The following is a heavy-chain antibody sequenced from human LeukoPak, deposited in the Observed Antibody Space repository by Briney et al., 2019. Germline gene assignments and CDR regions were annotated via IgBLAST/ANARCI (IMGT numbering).Heavy chain of an antibody. Sequence: GGSLRLSCAACGFTFSSYSMNWVRQAPGKGLKWVSGVTGGGLTTYYADSVKGRFTTSRDNSKNTLYLHMNSLRPDDTAVYYCANTPMGQLVYNGMDVWGQGTTVIVSS. J-gene: IGHJ6*02. CDR2: VTGGGLTT. D-gene: IGHD3-16*01. CDR1: GFTFSSYS. V-gene: IGHV3-23*01. CDR3: ANTPMGQLVYNGMDV.